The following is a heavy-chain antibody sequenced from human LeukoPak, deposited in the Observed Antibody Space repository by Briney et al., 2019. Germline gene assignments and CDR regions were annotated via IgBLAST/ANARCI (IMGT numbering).Heavy chain of an antibody. D-gene: IGHD3-22*01. J-gene: IGHJ4*02. Sequence: SETLSLTCTVSGGSISSYYWSWIRQPPGKGLEWIGYIYYSGSTNYNPSLKSRVTISVDTSKNQFSLKLSSVTAADTAVYYSARGSPYDSSGNFDYWGQGTLVTVSS. CDR2: IYYSGST. CDR3: ARGSPYDSSGNFDY. V-gene: IGHV4-59*01. CDR1: GGSISSYY.